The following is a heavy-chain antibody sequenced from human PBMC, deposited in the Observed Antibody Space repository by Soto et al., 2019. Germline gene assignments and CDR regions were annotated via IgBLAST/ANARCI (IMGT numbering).Heavy chain of an antibody. CDR2: ISAYNGNT. J-gene: IGHJ6*02. Sequence: VKVSCKASGYTFTSYGISWVRQAPGQGLEWMGWISAYNGNTNYAQKLQGRVTMTTDTSTSTAYMELRSLRSDDTAVYYCARISDIVVVPYYYYGMDVWGQGTTVTVSS. D-gene: IGHD2-2*01. V-gene: IGHV1-18*01. CDR1: GYTFTSYG. CDR3: ARISDIVVVPYYYYGMDV.